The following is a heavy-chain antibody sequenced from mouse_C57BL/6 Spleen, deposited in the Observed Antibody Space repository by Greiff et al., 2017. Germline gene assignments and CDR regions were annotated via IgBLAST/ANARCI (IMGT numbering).Heavy chain of an antibody. D-gene: IGHD2-1*01. CDR2: IDPENGDP. V-gene: IGHV14-4*01. J-gene: IGHJ3*01. Sequence: VQLQQSGAELVRPGASVKLSCTASGFNIKDDYMHWVKQRPEQGLEWIGWIDPENGDPEYASKFQGKATITADTSSNTAYLQLSSLTSEDTAVYYCTTPFYYGNYEEAYGGQGTLVTVYA. CDR3: TTPFYYGNYEEAY. CDR1: GFNIKDDY.